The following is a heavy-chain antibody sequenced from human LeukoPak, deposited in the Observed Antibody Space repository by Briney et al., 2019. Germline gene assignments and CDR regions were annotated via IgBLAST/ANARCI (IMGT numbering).Heavy chain of an antibody. Sequence: GGSLRLSCAASGFTFSSYSMNWVRQAPGKGLEWVSYISSSSSTIYYADSVKGRFTISRDNAKNSLYLQMNSLRAEDTAVYYCARGYDIPWAFDIWGQGTMVTVS. CDR3: ARGYDIPWAFDI. V-gene: IGHV3-48*04. CDR2: ISSSSSTI. J-gene: IGHJ3*02. D-gene: IGHD3-9*01. CDR1: GFTFSSYS.